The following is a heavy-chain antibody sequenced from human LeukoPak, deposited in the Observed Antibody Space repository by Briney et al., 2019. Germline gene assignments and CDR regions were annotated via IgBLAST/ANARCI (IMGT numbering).Heavy chain of an antibody. CDR2: IIPIFGTA. D-gene: IGHD6-13*01. CDR3: ARDHRGIAADWFDP. Sequence: SVKVSCKASGGTFSSYAISWVRQAPGQGLEWMEGIIPIFGTANYAQKFQGRVTITADKSTSTAYMELSSLRSEDTAVYYCARDHRGIAADWFDPWGQGTLVTVSS. J-gene: IGHJ5*02. CDR1: GGTFSSYA. V-gene: IGHV1-69*06.